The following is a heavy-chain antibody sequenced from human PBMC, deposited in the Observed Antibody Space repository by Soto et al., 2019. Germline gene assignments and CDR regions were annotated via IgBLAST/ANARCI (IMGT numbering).Heavy chain of an antibody. CDR2: IIPIFGTA. Sequence: QVQLVQSGAEVKKPGSSVKVSCKASGGTFSSYAISWVRQAPGQGLEWMGGIIPIFGTANYAQKFQGRVTITADESTSTAYMELSSLRSEDTAVYYCASGPMDGTSGVCHHGLGYWGQGTLVTVSS. CDR3: ASGPMDGTSGVCHHGLGY. CDR1: GGTFSSYA. V-gene: IGHV1-69*01. J-gene: IGHJ4*02. D-gene: IGHD2-8*01.